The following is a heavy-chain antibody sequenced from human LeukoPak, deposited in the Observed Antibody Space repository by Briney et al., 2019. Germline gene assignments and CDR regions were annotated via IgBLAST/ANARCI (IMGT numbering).Heavy chain of an antibody. Sequence: SETLSLTCTVSGTSISSYYWNWIRQPPGKGLEWIGYIYYSGSTNYNPSLKSRVTISVDTSKNQFSLKLSSVTAADTAVYYCARRVVRGPYNWFDPWGQGTLVTVSS. CDR1: GTSISSYY. CDR3: ARRVVRGPYNWFDP. V-gene: IGHV4-59*08. J-gene: IGHJ5*02. CDR2: IYYSGST. D-gene: IGHD3-10*01.